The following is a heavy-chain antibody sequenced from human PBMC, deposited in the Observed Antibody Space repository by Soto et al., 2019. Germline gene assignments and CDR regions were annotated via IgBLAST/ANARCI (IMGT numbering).Heavy chain of an antibody. Sequence: QVQLQESGPGLVKPSETLSLTCTVSGGSISSYYWSWIRQPPGKGLEWIGYIYYSGSTNYNPSLTSRVTISVDTSKNQFSLKLSAVTAADTDVDYCARVGWGYSSSGYGMDVWCQGTTVTV. V-gene: IGHV4-59*01. D-gene: IGHD6-13*01. CDR2: IYYSGST. CDR3: ARVGWGYSSSGYGMDV. J-gene: IGHJ6*02. CDR1: GGSISSYY.